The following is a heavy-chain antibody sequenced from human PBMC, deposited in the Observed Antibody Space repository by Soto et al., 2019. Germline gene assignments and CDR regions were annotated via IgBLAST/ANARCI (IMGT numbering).Heavy chain of an antibody. CDR1: GYTFTRYD. Sequence: QVPVVQSRAEVKKPGASVKVSCKASGYTFTRYDINWVRQATGEGLEWMGWMNPNSGNTGYAQKFQGRVTMTRNTSISIAYMELSSLRSEDTAVYYCARTLYGDNVDYWGQGALVIVSS. D-gene: IGHD4-17*01. CDR3: ARTLYGDNVDY. J-gene: IGHJ4*02. V-gene: IGHV1-8*01. CDR2: MNPNSGNT.